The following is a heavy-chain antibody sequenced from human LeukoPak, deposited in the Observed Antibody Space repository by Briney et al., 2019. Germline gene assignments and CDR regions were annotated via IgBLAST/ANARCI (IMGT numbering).Heavy chain of an antibody. CDR2: ISYDGSNK. CDR1: GFTFSSYA. CDR3: ASPTTTVTIAYYFDY. D-gene: IGHD4-17*01. V-gene: IGHV3-30-3*01. Sequence: PGRSLRLSCAASGFTFSSYAMHWVRQAPGKGLEWVAVISYDGSNKYYADSVKGRFTISRDNSKDTLYLQMNGLRAEDTAVYYCASPTTTVTIAYYFDYWGQGTLVTVSS. J-gene: IGHJ4*02.